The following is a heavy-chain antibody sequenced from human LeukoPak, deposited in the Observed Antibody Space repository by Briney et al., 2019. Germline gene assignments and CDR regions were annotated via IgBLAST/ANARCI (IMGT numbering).Heavy chain of an antibody. D-gene: IGHD3-10*01. CDR3: AKDIRHGSGSYSLDY. J-gene: IGHJ4*02. CDR2: ISWNSGSI. Sequence: GRSLRLSCAASGFAFDDYAMHWVRHAPGKGLEWVSGISWNSGSIGYADSVKGRFTISRDNAKNSLYLQMNSLRAEDTALYYCAKDIRHGSGSYSLDYWGQGTLVTVSS. V-gene: IGHV3-9*01. CDR1: GFAFDDYA.